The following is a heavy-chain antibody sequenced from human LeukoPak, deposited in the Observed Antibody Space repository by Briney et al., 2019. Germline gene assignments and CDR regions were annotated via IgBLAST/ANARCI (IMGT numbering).Heavy chain of an antibody. Sequence: PGGSLRLSCTVSGLTFGDYAMSWVRQAPGKGLEWVSHIISSAASTDYADSVKGRFTISRDNSKNTLYLQMNSLRAEDTAVYYCAKDLDCSSTSCYPDYWSQGTLVTVSS. D-gene: IGHD2-2*01. J-gene: IGHJ4*02. CDR2: IISSAAST. CDR3: AKDLDCSSTSCYPDY. V-gene: IGHV3-23*01. CDR1: GLTFGDYA.